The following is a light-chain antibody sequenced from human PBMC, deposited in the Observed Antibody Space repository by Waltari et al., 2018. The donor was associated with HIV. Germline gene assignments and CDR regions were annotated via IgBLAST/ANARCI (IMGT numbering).Light chain of an antibody. CDR1: SSDIGTYNL. CDR3: FSYAGNGAFV. J-gene: IGLJ1*01. CDR2: EVT. Sequence: QSALTQPASLSGSRGQSITLSCIGTSSDIGTYNLFSWCHQYPGKAPKLIIYEVTALPSGVSDRFSGSKSGNTASLTISGLQAEDEADYYCFSYAGNGAFVLGTGTKVTVL. V-gene: IGLV2-23*02.